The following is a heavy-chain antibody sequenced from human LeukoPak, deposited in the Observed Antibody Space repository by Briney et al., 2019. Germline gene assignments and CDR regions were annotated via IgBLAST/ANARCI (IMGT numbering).Heavy chain of an antibody. D-gene: IGHD6-19*01. CDR2: ISDSGGST. J-gene: IGHJ4*02. Sequence: GGSLRLSCAASGFTFSRYAMSWVRQAPGKGLEWVSAISDSGGSTYYADSVKGRFTISRDNSKNTLYLQMNSLRAEDTAVYYCARGVPWYSSGWYADYWGQGTLVTVSS. CDR1: GFTFSRYA. V-gene: IGHV3-23*01. CDR3: ARGVPWYSSGWYADY.